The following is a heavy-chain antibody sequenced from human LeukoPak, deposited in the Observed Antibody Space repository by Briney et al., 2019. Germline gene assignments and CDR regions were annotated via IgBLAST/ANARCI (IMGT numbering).Heavy chain of an antibody. D-gene: IGHD3-3*01. CDR3: TRDFVF. J-gene: IGHJ4*02. CDR2: INQDGSVK. Sequence: GGSLRLSCAASGFAFSTYWMDWVRQAPGKGLEWVGNINQDGSVKHYVDSVRGRFTISRDNARNSVYLQMNALRVEDTAVYYCTRDFVFWGQGTLVTVSS. V-gene: IGHV3-7*01. CDR1: GFAFSTYW.